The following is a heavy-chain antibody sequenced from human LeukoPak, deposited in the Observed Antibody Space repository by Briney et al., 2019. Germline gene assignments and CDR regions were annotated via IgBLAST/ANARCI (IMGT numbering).Heavy chain of an antibody. J-gene: IGHJ4*02. D-gene: IGHD2-2*01. V-gene: IGHV4-34*01. Sequence: PSETLSLTCAVYGGSFSGYYWSWIRQPPGKGLEWIGEINHSGSTNYNPSLKSRVTISVDTSKNQFSLKLSFVTAADTAVYYCARGPVVVVPAAMSRWAKRATNFDYWGQGTLVTVSS. CDR1: GGSFSGYY. CDR3: ARGPVVVVPAAMSRWAKRATNFDY. CDR2: INHSGST.